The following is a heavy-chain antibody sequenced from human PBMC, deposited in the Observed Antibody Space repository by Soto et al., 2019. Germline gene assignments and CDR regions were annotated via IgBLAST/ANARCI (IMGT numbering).Heavy chain of an antibody. D-gene: IGHD2-15*01. CDR1: GGTFRNLA. J-gene: IGHJ3*01. Sequence: QVQLVQSGAEVKKPGSSVKVSCKASGGTFRNLAINWVRQAPGQGLEWIGGFIPIIGGGINAQKFQGRVTITSDESPSTAYMELSSLKSEDTAMYFCARRSVSHSNAFDFWGQGTMVTVSS. CDR3: ARRSVSHSNAFDF. V-gene: IGHV1-69*01. CDR2: FIPIIGGG.